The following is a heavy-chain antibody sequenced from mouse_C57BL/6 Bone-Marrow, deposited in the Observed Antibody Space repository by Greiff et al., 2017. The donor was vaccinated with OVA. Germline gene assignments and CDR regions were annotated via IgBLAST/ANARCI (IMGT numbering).Heavy chain of an antibody. J-gene: IGHJ3*01. V-gene: IGHV1-15*01. CDR1: GYTFTDYE. CDR2: IDPETGGT. Sequence: QVQLQQSGAELVRPGASVTLSCKASGYTFTDYEMHWVKQTPVHGLDWIGAIDPETGGTAYNQKFKGKAILTADKSSSTAYMELRSLTSEDSAVYYCTIPFFAWFAYWGQGTLVTVSA. CDR3: TIPFFAWFAY.